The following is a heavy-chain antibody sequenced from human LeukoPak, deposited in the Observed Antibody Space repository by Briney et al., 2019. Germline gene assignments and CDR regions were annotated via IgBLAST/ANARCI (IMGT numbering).Heavy chain of an antibody. CDR3: ARDGLLAAAGTRGLDY. CDR2: IIPIFGTA. J-gene: IGHJ4*02. Sequence: GASVKVSCKASGGTFSSYAISWVRQAPGQGLEWMGGIIPIFGTANYAQKFQGRVTITTDESTSTAYMELSSLRSEDTAVYYCARDGLLAAAGTRGLDYWGQGTLVTVSS. V-gene: IGHV1-69*05. D-gene: IGHD6-13*01. CDR1: GGTFSSYA.